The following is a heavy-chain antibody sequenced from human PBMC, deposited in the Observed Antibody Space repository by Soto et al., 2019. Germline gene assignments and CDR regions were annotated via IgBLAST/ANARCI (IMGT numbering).Heavy chain of an antibody. CDR1: GYSFTSYW. J-gene: IGHJ6*02. V-gene: IGHV5-51*01. CDR3: ARQREDCTNGVCYDYGMDV. D-gene: IGHD2-8*01. Sequence: GASLKISCKGSGYSFTSYWIGWVRQMPGKGLEWMGIIYPGDSDTRYSPSFQGRVTISADKSISTAYLQWSSLKASDTAMYYCARQREDCTNGVCYDYGMDVWGQGTTVTVSS. CDR2: IYPGDSDT.